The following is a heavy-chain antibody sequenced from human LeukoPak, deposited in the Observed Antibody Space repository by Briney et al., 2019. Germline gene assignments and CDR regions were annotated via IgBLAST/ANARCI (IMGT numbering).Heavy chain of an antibody. V-gene: IGHV4-39*01. CDR3: ARLGGSYYADFDY. CDR2: IYYSGST. D-gene: IGHD1-26*01. Sequence: SETLSLTCTVSGGSISSSSYYWGWIRQPPGKGLEWIGSIYYSGSTYYNPSLKSRVTISVDTSKNQFSLKLSPVTAADTAVYYCARLGGSYYADFDYWGQGTLVTVSS. CDR1: GGSISSSSYY. J-gene: IGHJ4*02.